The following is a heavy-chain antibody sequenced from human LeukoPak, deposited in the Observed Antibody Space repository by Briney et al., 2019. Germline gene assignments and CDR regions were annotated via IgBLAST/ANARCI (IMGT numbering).Heavy chain of an antibody. J-gene: IGHJ3*02. V-gene: IGHV3-7*05. CDR1: GFTFSSYW. D-gene: IGHD3-22*01. CDR3: ARDFHWNDSSGYYAFDI. Sequence: PGGSLRLSCAASGFTFSSYWMSWVGQARGKGREWVANIKQDGSEKYYVDSVKGGFTISRDNAKNSLYLQMNTLRAEDTAVYYCARDFHWNDSSGYYAFDIWGQGTMVTVSS. CDR2: IKQDGSEK.